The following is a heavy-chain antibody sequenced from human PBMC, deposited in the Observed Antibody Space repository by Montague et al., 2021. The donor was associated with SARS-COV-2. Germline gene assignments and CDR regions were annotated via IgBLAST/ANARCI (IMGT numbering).Heavy chain of an antibody. CDR3: ARDKTVLEWIWYVMDV. V-gene: IGHV4-34*01. CDR2: IDNSGNT. D-gene: IGHD3-3*01. CDR1: GGSFSTYY. J-gene: IGHJ6*02. Sequence: SETLSLTCAVYGGSFSTYYWDWIRKSQAKGMEWIGNIDNSGNTNYNPSLKIRVSITVDTSTSKFSLYLTSVTAADAAVYYCARDKTVLEWIWYVMDVWGPGTTVTVSS.